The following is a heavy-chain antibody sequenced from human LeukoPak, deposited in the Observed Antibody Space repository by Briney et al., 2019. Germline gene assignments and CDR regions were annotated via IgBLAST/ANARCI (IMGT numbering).Heavy chain of an antibody. Sequence: ASVKVSCKASGYTFPSYDIFWVRQATGQGLEWTGWMNPNSGNTGYSEKFRGRVTMTRQTSISTAYMELGSLKSDDTAVYYCARGRVGGKVVTYYMDVWGEGTTVTVSS. J-gene: IGHJ6*03. CDR3: ARGRVGGKVVTYYMDV. CDR1: GYTFPSYD. V-gene: IGHV1-8*01. D-gene: IGHD2-21*02. CDR2: MNPNSGNT.